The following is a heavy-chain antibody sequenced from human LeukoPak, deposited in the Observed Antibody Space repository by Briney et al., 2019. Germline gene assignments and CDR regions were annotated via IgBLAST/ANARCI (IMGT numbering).Heavy chain of an antibody. D-gene: IGHD5-24*01. CDR2: ISGHGSLI. J-gene: IGHJ5*02. CDR3: AKDKEQMAPSGDP. Sequence: GGSLRLSCAASGFTFSDYYMTWIRQAPGKGLEWISYISGHGSLIYYADSVKGRFTISRDNSKNTLYLQMNSLRAEDTAVYYCAKDKEQMAPSGDPWGQGTLVTVSS. CDR1: GFTFSDYY. V-gene: IGHV3-11*01.